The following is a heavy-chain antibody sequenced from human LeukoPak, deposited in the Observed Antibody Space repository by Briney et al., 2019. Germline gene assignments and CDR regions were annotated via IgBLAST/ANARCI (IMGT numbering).Heavy chain of an antibody. CDR1: SGSISSYY. Sequence: PSETLSLTCTVSSGSISSYYWSWIRQPPGKGLEWIGYIYYSGSTNYNPSLKSRVTISVDTSKNQFSLKLSSVTAADTAVYYCARHESPPGFWSGYYTFWYFDLWGRGTLVTVSS. D-gene: IGHD3-3*01. V-gene: IGHV4-59*08. CDR3: ARHESPPGFWSGYYTFWYFDL. CDR2: IYYSGST. J-gene: IGHJ2*01.